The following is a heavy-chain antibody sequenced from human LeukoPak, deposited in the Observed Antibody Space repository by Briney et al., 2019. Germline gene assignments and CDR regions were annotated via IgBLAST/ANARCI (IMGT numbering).Heavy chain of an antibody. CDR3: ARDTLGYCGY. CDR1: GFTFSSYA. D-gene: IGHD2-15*01. Sequence: PGGSLRLSCAASGFTFSSYAMSWVRQAPGKGLEWVANIKQDGSEKYYVDSVKGRFTISRDNAKNSLYLQMNSLRAEDTAVYYCARDTLGYCGYWGQGTLVTVSS. CDR2: IKQDGSEK. V-gene: IGHV3-7*01. J-gene: IGHJ4*02.